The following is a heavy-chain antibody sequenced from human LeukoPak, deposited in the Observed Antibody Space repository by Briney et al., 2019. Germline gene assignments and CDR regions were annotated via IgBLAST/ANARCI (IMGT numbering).Heavy chain of an antibody. V-gene: IGHV3-23*01. Sequence: GGSLRLSCAASGFTLSSYAMSWVRQAPGKGLEWVSAISGSGGSTYYADSVKGRFTISRDNAKNSLYLQMNSLRAEDTAVYYCARDGNDAFDIWGQGTMVTVSS. CDR2: ISGSGGST. CDR1: GFTLSSYA. J-gene: IGHJ3*02. D-gene: IGHD1-14*01. CDR3: ARDGNDAFDI.